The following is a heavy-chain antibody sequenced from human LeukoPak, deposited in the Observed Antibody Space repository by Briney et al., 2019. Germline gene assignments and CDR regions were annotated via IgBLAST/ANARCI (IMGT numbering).Heavy chain of an antibody. CDR2: NKSKTDGGTT. D-gene: IGHD5-12*01. Sequence: PGGSLRLSCAASGFTFSNAWMSWVRQAPGKGLEWVGRNKSKTDGGTTDYAAPVKGRFTISRDDSKNTLYLQMNSLKTEDTAVYYCTTIVATIWIEDYWGQGTLVTVSS. CDR1: GFTFSNAW. V-gene: IGHV3-15*01. CDR3: TTIVATIWIEDY. J-gene: IGHJ4*02.